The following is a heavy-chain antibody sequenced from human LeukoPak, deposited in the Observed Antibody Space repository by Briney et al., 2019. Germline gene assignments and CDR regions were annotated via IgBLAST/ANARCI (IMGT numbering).Heavy chain of an antibody. CDR1: GGSISSYY. V-gene: IGHV4-59*01. J-gene: IGHJ3*02. CDR3: ARDGGIAVAFGAFDI. Sequence: SGTLSLTCTVSGGSISSYYWSWIRQPPGKGLEWIGYIYYSGSTNYNPSLKSRVTISVDTSKNQFSLKLSSVTAADTAVYYCARDGGIAVAFGAFDIWGQGTMVTVSS. CDR2: IYYSGST. D-gene: IGHD6-19*01.